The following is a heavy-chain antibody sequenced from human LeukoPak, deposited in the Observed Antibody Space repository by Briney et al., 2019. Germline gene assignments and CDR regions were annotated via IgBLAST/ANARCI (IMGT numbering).Heavy chain of an antibody. CDR3: ARVGVGATFDY. Sequence: GGSLRLSCAVSGFTLSSYWMYWVRQSPGKGLAWVSRINTDGSTTTYADTVKGRFTISRDNAKNTLYLQMDSLRVDDTAVYYCARVGVGATFDYWGQGTLVTVSS. V-gene: IGHV3-74*01. CDR1: GFTLSSYW. CDR2: INTDGSTT. D-gene: IGHD1-26*01. J-gene: IGHJ4*02.